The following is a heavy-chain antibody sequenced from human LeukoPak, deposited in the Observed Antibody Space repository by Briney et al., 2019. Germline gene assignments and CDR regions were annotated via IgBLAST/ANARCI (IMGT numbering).Heavy chain of an antibody. Sequence: PGGSLRLSCAASGFTFSSYDMHWVHQAPGKGLEWVAVIWYDGSNKYFADSVKGRFTISRDNSKNTLYLQMNSLRAEDTAVYYCARDGVRSGYHEGPDYWGQGTLVTVSS. D-gene: IGHD3-22*01. J-gene: IGHJ4*02. CDR3: ARDGVRSGYHEGPDY. V-gene: IGHV3-33*01. CDR1: GFTFSSYD. CDR2: IWYDGSNK.